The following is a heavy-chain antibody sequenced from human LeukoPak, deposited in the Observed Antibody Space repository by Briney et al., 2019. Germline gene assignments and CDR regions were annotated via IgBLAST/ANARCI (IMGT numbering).Heavy chain of an antibody. J-gene: IGHJ4*02. CDR3: ARGRGQWLVLAGSTDLDY. CDR1: GFTFSSHW. Sequence: PGGSLRLSCGASGFTFSSHWMHWVRQAPGKGLVWVSRITNDGSGTSYADSVKGRFTISRDNAKNTLYLQMNSLRAEDTAVYYCARGRGQWLVLAGSTDLDYWGQGTLVTVSS. V-gene: IGHV3-74*01. CDR2: ITNDGSGT. D-gene: IGHD6-19*01.